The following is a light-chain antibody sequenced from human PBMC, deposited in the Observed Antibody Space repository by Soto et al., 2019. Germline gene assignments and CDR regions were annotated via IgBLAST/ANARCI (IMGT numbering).Light chain of an antibody. Sequence: DIVLTQSPATLSLSPGDRATLSYRASQSVGTSLAWYKQQPGQAPRLLIHDAAYRASGIPERFRGSGSGTAFSLSISSLEPDDFAVYYCQHRSSWPRSFGRGTKVEV. CDR3: QHRSSWPRS. J-gene: IGKJ1*01. CDR1: QSVGTS. V-gene: IGKV3-11*01. CDR2: DAA.